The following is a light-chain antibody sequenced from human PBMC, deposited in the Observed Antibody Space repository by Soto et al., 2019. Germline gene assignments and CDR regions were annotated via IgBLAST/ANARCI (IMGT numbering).Light chain of an antibody. V-gene: IGKV3-11*01. CDR3: QQRSNWPVT. Sequence: EIVLIQFPATLSLSPGERATLSCRASQSVSSYLAWYQQKAGQAPRLLIYDASNRATGIPARFSGSGSGTDFTLTISSLEPEDFAVYYCQQRSNWPVTFGQGTRLEIK. CDR2: DAS. CDR1: QSVSSY. J-gene: IGKJ5*01.